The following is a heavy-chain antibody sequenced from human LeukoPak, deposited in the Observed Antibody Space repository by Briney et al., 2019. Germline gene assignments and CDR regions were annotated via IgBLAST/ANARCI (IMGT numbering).Heavy chain of an antibody. V-gene: IGHV1-2*02. CDR2: INPNSGGT. J-gene: IGHJ3*02. CDR1: GYTFTSYG. D-gene: IGHD2-2*03. CDR3: ASGYCSSTSCYVAFDI. Sequence: GASVKVSCKASGYTFTSYGISWVRQAPGQGLEWMGWINPNSGGTNYAQKFQGRVTMTRDTSISTAYMGLSRLRSDDTAVYYCASGYCSSTSCYVAFDIWGQGTMVTVSS.